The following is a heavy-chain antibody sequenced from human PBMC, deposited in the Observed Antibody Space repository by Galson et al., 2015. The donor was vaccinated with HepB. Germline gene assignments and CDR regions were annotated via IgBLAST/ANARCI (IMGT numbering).Heavy chain of an antibody. V-gene: IGHV1-3*01. CDR1: GYTFTSYA. J-gene: IGHJ6*03. CDR3: ARDGSSSTSRYYYYMDV. D-gene: IGHD2-2*01. CDR2: INAGNGNT. Sequence: SVKVSCKASGYTFTSYAMHWVRQAPGQRLEWMGWINAGNGNTKYSQKFQGRVTITRDTSASTAYMELSSLRSEDTAVYYCARDGSSSTSRYYYYMDVWGKGTTVTVSS.